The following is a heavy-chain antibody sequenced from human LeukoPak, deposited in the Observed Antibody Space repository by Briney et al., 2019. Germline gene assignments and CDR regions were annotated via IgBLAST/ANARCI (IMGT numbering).Heavy chain of an antibody. V-gene: IGHV4-34*01. Sequence: SETLSLACAVYGGSFSGYYWSWIRQPPGKGLEWIGEINHSGSTNYNPSLKSRVTISVDTSKNQFSLKLSSVTAADTAVYYCAREIVGATNTIDYWGQGTLVTVSS. D-gene: IGHD1-26*01. CDR2: INHSGST. CDR1: GGSFSGYY. J-gene: IGHJ4*02. CDR3: AREIVGATNTIDY.